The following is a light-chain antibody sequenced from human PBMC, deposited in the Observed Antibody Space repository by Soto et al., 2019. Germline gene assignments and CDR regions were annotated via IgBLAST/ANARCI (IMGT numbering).Light chain of an antibody. J-gene: IGKJ1*01. CDR2: DPS. CDR3: QQYDDWLSWT. V-gene: IGKV3-15*01. Sequence: EIVVTQSPVTLSVSPGERATLSCRASQSVNGRLAWYQQKHGQAPRLPSYDPSFRATGIPARFSASGYGTQFSLTGSSLLSEDFAIYYCQQYDDWLSWTFGPGTKVQIK. CDR1: QSVNGR.